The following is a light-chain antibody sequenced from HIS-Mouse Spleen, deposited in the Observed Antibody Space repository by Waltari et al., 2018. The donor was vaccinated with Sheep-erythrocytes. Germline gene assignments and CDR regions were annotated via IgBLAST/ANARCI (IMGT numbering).Light chain of an antibody. V-gene: IGLV3-10*01. J-gene: IGLJ1*01. CDR3: YSTDSSGNHRV. CDR1: ALPKKY. CDR2: EDR. Sequence: SYELTQPPSVSVSPGQTARITCSGDALPKKYAYWYQPKSGQDPVLVSYEDRKRPSGIPEGFSGSSSGTMATLTISGAKVEDEADYYCYSTDSSGNHRVFGTGTKVTVL.